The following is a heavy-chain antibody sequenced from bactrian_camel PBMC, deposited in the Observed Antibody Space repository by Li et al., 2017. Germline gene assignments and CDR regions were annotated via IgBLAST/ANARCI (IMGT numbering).Heavy chain of an antibody. V-gene: IGHV3S53*01. Sequence: HVQLVESGGGSVQAGGSLTLSCTASESTYRSICMAWFRQSPGRQREMVATVDNKGVTKVAGSVKGRFTLSKDNAKNVLTLRMDNLKPEDTALYTCAAEDQAPWDMGWICNYNSWGQGTQVTVS. CDR2: VDNKGVT. D-gene: IGHD3*01. J-gene: IGHJ4*01. CDR1: ESTYRSIC. CDR3: AAEDQAPWDMGWICNYNS.